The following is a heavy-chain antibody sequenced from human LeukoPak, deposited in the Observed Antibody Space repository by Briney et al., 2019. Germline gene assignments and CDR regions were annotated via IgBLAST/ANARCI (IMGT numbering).Heavy chain of an antibody. CDR2: IKSKTDGGTT. D-gene: IGHD4/OR15-4a*01. V-gene: IGHV3-15*01. Sequence: PSETLSLTCTVSGGSISSYYWSWVRQAPGKGLEWVGRIKSKTDGGTTDYAAPVKGRFTISRDDSKNTLYLQMNSLKTEDTAVYYCRIQGLTEDYWGQGTLVTVSS. CDR1: GGSISSYY. CDR3: RIQGLTEDY. J-gene: IGHJ4*02.